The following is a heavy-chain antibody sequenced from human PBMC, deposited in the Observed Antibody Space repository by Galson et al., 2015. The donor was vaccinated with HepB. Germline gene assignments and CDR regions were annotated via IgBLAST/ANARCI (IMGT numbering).Heavy chain of an antibody. CDR3: AREEDSSSWYRLDY. CDR2: INHSGST. J-gene: IGHJ4*02. Sequence: SETLSLTCAVYGGSFSGYYWSWIRQPPGKGLEWIGEINHSGSTNYNPSLKSRVTISVDTSKNQFSLKLSSVTAADTAVYYCAREEDSSSWYRLDYWGQGTLVTVSS. CDR1: GGSFSGYY. D-gene: IGHD6-13*01. V-gene: IGHV4-34*01.